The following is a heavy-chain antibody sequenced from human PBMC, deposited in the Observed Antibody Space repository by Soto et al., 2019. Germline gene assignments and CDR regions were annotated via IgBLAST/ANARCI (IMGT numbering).Heavy chain of an antibody. CDR1: GGSISSGDYY. J-gene: IGHJ4*02. D-gene: IGHD3-22*01. V-gene: IGHV4-30-4*01. CDR3: ARSPPYYYDSSGHFDY. CDR2: IYYSGST. Sequence: PSETLSLTCTVSGGSISSGDYYWSWIRQPPGKGLEWIGYIYYSGSTYYNPSLKSRVTISVDTSKNQFSLKLSSVTAADTAVYYCARSPPYYYDSSGHFDYWGQGTLVTVSS.